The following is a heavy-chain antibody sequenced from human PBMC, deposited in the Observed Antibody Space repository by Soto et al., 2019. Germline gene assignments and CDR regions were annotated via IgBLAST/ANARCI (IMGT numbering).Heavy chain of an antibody. D-gene: IGHD1-26*01. J-gene: IGHJ6*04. CDR1: GFSFSSFA. CDR2: IGDSGAST. CDR3: AKGVELDV. V-gene: IGHV3-23*01. Sequence: EVLLLESGGGLVQPGGSLRLSCEASGFSFSSFAMNWFRQAPGKGLEWVSAIGDSGASTYYADSVKGRFTISRDNSRNTLYLQLNSLRAEDTAVYYCAKGVELDVWGNGTTVTVSS.